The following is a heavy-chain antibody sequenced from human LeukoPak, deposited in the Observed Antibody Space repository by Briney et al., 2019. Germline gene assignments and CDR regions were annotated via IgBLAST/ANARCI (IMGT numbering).Heavy chain of an antibody. J-gene: IGHJ4*02. CDR1: GFTFDNYA. CDR2: ISGTGNYT. D-gene: IGHD6-19*01. CDR3: AKPGYSSGWYSDFDY. Sequence: GGSLRLSCAASGFTFDNYAMIWVRQAPGQGLEWVSLISGTGNYTYYADSVKGRFTISRDNSKNTLYLQMNSLRAEDTAVYYCAKPGYSSGWYSDFDYWGQGTLVTVSS. V-gene: IGHV3-23*01.